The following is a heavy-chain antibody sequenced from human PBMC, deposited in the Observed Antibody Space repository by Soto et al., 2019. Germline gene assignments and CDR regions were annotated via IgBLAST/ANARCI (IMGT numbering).Heavy chain of an antibody. CDR1: GFSLSTSGVG. CDR3: AHRGSSGWPYYYYGMDV. CDR2: IYWDDDK. J-gene: IGHJ6*02. Sequence: QITLKESGPTLVKPTQTLTLTCTFSGFSLSTSGVGVGWIRQPPGKALEWLALIYWDDDKRYSPSLKSRLTIPKDTSNNQVVLKMTNMDPVDTATYYCAHRGSSGWPYYYYGMDVWGQGTTVTVSS. D-gene: IGHD6-19*01. V-gene: IGHV2-5*02.